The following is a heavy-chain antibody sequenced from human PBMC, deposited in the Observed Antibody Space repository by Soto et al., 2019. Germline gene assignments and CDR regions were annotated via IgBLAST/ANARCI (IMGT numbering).Heavy chain of an antibody. Sequence: PGGSLRLSCAASGFTFSKFWMSWVRQAPGKGLEWVANIKEDGSEKYYVGSVRGRFTISRDNTKNSLYLQMNSLRAEDTAVYYCARDLSITPLSAFDPWGQGTRVTVSS. D-gene: IGHD3-16*02. CDR1: GFTFSKFW. J-gene: IGHJ5*02. CDR3: ARDLSITPLSAFDP. V-gene: IGHV3-7*03. CDR2: IKEDGSEK.